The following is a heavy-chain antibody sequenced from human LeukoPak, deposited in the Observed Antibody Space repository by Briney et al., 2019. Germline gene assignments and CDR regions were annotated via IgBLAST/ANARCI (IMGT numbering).Heavy chain of an antibody. CDR1: GGTFSSYA. V-gene: IGHV1-69*04. J-gene: IGHJ6*02. CDR3: ALVRVNYYGMDV. Sequence: SVKVSCKASGGTFSSYAISWVRQAPGQGLEWMGRIIPIFGIANYAQKFQGRVTITADKSTSTAYMELSSLRSEDTAVYYSALVRVNYYGMDVWGQGTTVTVSS. CDR2: IIPIFGIA. D-gene: IGHD3-10*01.